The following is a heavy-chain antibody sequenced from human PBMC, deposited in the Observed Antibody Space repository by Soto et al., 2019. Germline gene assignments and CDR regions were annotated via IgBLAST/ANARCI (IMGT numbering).Heavy chain of an antibody. D-gene: IGHD3-22*01. J-gene: IGHJ4*02. CDR2: IYHSGST. CDR3: ARESIDDSSGYHHATSAY. CDR1: GGSISSSNW. Sequence: PSETLSLTCAVSGGSISSSNWWSWVRQPPGKGLEWIGEIYHSGSTNYNPSLKSRVTISVDKSKNQFSLKLSSVTAADTAVYYCARESIDDSSGYHHATSAYWGQGTLVTVSS. V-gene: IGHV4-4*02.